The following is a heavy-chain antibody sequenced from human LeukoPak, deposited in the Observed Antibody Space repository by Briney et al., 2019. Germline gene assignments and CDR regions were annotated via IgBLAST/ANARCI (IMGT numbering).Heavy chain of an antibody. CDR2: TYYSGTYSGST. V-gene: IGHV4-39*01. CDR1: GGSISSSSYY. D-gene: IGHD5-18*01. CDR3: ARHTAMGSPLHH. Sequence: SETLSLTCTVSGGSISSSSYYWGWIRQPPGKGLEWIGSTYYSGTYSGSTYQNPSLKSRVAISVDTSKNQFSLKVTSVTAADTAVYYCARHTAMGSPLHHWGQGTRVTVSS. J-gene: IGHJ5*02.